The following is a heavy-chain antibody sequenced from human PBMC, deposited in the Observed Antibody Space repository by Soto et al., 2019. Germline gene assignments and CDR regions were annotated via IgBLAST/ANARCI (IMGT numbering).Heavy chain of an antibody. CDR1: GGSVSSGSYY. D-gene: IGHD2-21*01. J-gene: IGHJ4*02. CDR2: IYYSGST. V-gene: IGHV4-61*01. Sequence: PSETLSLTCTVSGGSVSSGSYYWSWIRQPPGKGLEWIGYIYYSGSTNYNPSLKSRVTISVDTSKNQFSLNLSSVTAADTAVYYCARDQNGIRLFDYWGQGALVNVSS. CDR3: ARDQNGIRLFDY.